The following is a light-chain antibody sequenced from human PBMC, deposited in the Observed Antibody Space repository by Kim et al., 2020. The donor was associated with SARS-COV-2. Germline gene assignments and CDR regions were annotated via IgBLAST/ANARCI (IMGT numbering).Light chain of an antibody. Sequence: DIQMTQSPSTLSASVGDRVTITCRASQSVNTWLAWYQQKSGKAPKLLIYRASSLESGVPSRFSGSGSGTEFTLTISSLQPEDFATYYCQQNSTTPLLTFGGGTKVDIK. CDR1: QSVNTW. J-gene: IGKJ4*01. CDR2: RAS. CDR3: QQNSTTPLLT. V-gene: IGKV1-5*03.